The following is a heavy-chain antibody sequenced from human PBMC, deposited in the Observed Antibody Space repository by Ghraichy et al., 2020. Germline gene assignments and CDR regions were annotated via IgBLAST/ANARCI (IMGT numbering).Heavy chain of an antibody. CDR1: VGSFSGYY. D-gene: IGHD4-11*01. Sequence: SETLSLTCAVYVGSFSGYYWNWIRQPPGKGLEWIGEINHSGSTNYNPSLKSRVTISVDTSKNQFSRKLSSVTAADTAVYYCARGGLTTRRNWFDPWGQGTLVTVSS. J-gene: IGHJ5*02. CDR2: INHSGST. V-gene: IGHV4-34*01. CDR3: ARGGLTTRRNWFDP.